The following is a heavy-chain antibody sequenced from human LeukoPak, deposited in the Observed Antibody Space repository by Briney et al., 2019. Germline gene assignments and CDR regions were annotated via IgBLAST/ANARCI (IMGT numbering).Heavy chain of an antibody. V-gene: IGHV3-9*01. CDR2: ISWNSGSI. J-gene: IGHJ5*02. D-gene: IGHD6-13*01. CDR3: AKDLQEGAAAGIFDP. Sequence: PGRSLRLSCAASGFTFDDYAMHWVRQAPGKGLEWVSGISWNSGSIGYADSVKGRFTISRDNAKNSLYLQMNSLRTEDTALYYCAKDLQEGAAAGIFDPWGQGTLVTVSS. CDR1: GFTFDDYA.